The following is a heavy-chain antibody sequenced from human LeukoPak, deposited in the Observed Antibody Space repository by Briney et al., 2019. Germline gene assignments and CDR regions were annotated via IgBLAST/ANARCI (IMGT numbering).Heavy chain of an antibody. Sequence: GGSLRLSCAASGFTFSSYGMHWVRQAPGKGLEWVAVISYDGSNKYYADSVKGRFTISRDNSKNTLYLQMNSLRAEDTAVYYCARVRGWYAWEDYWGQGTLVTVSS. CDR2: ISYDGSNK. V-gene: IGHV3-30*03. CDR1: GFTFSSYG. J-gene: IGHJ4*02. D-gene: IGHD6-19*01. CDR3: ARVRGWYAWEDY.